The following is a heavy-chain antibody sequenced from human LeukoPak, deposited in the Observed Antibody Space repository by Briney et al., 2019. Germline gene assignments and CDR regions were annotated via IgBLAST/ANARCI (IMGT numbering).Heavy chain of an antibody. V-gene: IGHV1-18*01. CDR1: GYTFTSYG. J-gene: IGHJ3*02. D-gene: IGHD3-22*01. CDR3: ARPLNYYDSSGYYPSEDAFDI. Sequence: ASVKVSCKASGYTFTSYGISWVRQASGQGLEWMGWISAYNGNTNYAQKLQGRVTMTTDTSTSTAYMELRSLRSDDTAVYYCARPLNYYDSSGYYPSEDAFDIWGQGTMVTVSS. CDR2: ISAYNGNT.